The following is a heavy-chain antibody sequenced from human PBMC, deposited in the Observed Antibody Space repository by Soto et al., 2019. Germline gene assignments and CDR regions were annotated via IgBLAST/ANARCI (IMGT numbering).Heavy chain of an antibody. Sequence: QITLKESGPTLVEPTQTLTLTCTFSGFSFSSSVVAVGWIRQPPGKALELVAFFCWDDDKRYRTSLKSRHTITKDTSKNQVVRTMTNMDPVDTGTYYCAHRLRSSNGWGTFEYWGQGIVVTFSS. V-gene: IGHV2-5*02. CDR3: AHRLRSSNGWGTFEY. CDR2: FCWDDDK. J-gene: IGHJ4*02. D-gene: IGHD6-19*01. CDR1: GFSFSSSVVA.